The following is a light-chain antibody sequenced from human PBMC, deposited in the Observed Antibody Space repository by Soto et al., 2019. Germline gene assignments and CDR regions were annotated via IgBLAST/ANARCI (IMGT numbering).Light chain of an antibody. Sequence: EIVLTQSRGTLSLSPGERATLSCRASQSISSSYLAWYQQKPGQAPRLLIYGASSRATGIPDRFNGSGSGTDFTLNISRLEPEDFAVYYCQLYGRSPTWTFGQGTKVE. CDR1: QSISSSY. CDR2: GAS. V-gene: IGKV3-20*01. J-gene: IGKJ1*01. CDR3: QLYGRSPTWT.